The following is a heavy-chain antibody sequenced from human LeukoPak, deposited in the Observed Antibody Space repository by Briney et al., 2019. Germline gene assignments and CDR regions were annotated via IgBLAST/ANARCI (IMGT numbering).Heavy chain of an antibody. V-gene: IGHV1-3*01. CDR2: INAGNGNT. J-gene: IGHJ4*02. CDR1: GYTFTSYA. Sequence: ASVKVSCKASGYTFTSYAMHWVRQAPGRRLEWMGWINAGNGNTKYSQKFQGRVTITRDTSASTAYMELSSLRSEDTAVYYCARPPTAMVLYFDYWGQGTLVTVSS. D-gene: IGHD5-18*01. CDR3: ARPPTAMVLYFDY.